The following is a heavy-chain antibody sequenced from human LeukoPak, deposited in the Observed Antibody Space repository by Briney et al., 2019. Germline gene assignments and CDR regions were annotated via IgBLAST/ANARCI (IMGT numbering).Heavy chain of an antibody. CDR1: GFTFSSYW. CDR3: ARGSRAQGNAFDI. J-gene: IGHJ3*02. V-gene: IGHV3-74*01. D-gene: IGHD3-10*01. Sequence: RSGGSLRLSCAASGFTFSSYWMHCVRQAPGKGLVWVSRIKSDRSSTSYADSVKGRVTTSRDNAKNTLYLQMNSLRAEDTAVYYCARGSRAQGNAFDIWGQGTMVTVSS. CDR2: IKSDRSST.